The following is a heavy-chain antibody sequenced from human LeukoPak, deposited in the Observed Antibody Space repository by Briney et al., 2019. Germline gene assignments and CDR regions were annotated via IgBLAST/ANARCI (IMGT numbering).Heavy chain of an antibody. CDR3: ACLGGSSWYQYFDY. V-gene: IGHV4-59*01. CDR1: GGSISSYY. D-gene: IGHD6-13*01. CDR2: IYYSGST. J-gene: IGHJ4*02. Sequence: PSETLSLTCTVSGGSISSYYWSWIRQPPGKGLEWIGYIYYSGSTNYNPSLKSRVTISVDTSKNQFSLKLSSVTAADTAIYYCACLGGSSWYQYFDYWGQGTLVTVSS.